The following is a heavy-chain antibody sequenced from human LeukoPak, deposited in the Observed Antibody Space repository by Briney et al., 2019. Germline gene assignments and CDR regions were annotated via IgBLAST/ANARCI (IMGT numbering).Heavy chain of an antibody. CDR1: GGSISGYY. Sequence: SETLSLTCTVSGGSISGYYWSWIRQPPGKGLEWIGYIYYSGSTNYNPSLKSRVTISFDTSKTQFSLKLSSVTAADTAVYYCARRWYSSGIFGSWGQGTLVTVSS. V-gene: IGHV4-59*08. J-gene: IGHJ4*02. CDR3: ARRWYSSGIFGS. CDR2: IYYSGST. D-gene: IGHD6-19*01.